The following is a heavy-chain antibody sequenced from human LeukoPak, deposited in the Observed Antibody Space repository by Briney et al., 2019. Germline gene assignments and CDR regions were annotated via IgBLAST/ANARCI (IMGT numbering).Heavy chain of an antibody. D-gene: IGHD6-13*01. J-gene: IGHJ4*02. Sequence: GGSLRLSCAASGFAFSSYAMSWVRQAPGKGLEWVSVISGSGGNTYYADSVKGRFTISRDNSKNTLYLQMNSLRAEDTAIYYCAKDGKGAPAAGTGYFDYWGQGTLVTVSS. V-gene: IGHV3-23*01. CDR1: GFAFSSYA. CDR2: ISGSGGNT. CDR3: AKDGKGAPAAGTGYFDY.